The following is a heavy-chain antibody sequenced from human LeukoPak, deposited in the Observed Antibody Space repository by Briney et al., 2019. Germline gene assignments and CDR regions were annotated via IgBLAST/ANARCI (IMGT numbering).Heavy chain of an antibody. J-gene: IGHJ6*03. V-gene: IGHV1-69*01. CDR3: ALGSIVVVPAAIRPYYYYYMDV. Sequence: GSSMKVSCKASGGTFSSYAISWVRQAPGQGLEWMGGIVPIFGTANYAQKFQGRVTITADESTSTAYMELSSLRSEDTAVYYCALGSIVVVPAAIRPYYYYYMDVWGKGTTVTVSS. CDR1: GGTFSSYA. CDR2: IVPIFGTA. D-gene: IGHD2-2*02.